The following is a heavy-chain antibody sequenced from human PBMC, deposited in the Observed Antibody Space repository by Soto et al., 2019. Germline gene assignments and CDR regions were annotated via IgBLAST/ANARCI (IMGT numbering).Heavy chain of an antibody. J-gene: IGHJ6*02. CDR2: INHSGST. Sequence: SETLSLTCAVYGGSFSGYYWSWIRQPPGKGLEWIGEINHSGSTNYNPSLKSRVTISVDTSNNHFSLKLSSVTAADTAVYYCARVRGSGSYYVYYYGMDFWGQGTTVTVSS. V-gene: IGHV4-34*01. CDR1: GGSFSGYY. D-gene: IGHD3-10*01. CDR3: ARVRGSGSYYVYYYGMDF.